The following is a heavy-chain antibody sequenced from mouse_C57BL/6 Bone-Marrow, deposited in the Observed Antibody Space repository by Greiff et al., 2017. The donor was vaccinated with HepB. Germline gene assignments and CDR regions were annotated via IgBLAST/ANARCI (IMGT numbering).Heavy chain of an antibody. D-gene: IGHD1-1*01. V-gene: IGHV1-52*01. Sequence: QLQQPGAELVRPGSSVKLSCKASGYTFTSYWMHWVKQRPIQGLEWIGNIDPSDSETHYNQKFKDKATLTVDKSSSTAYMQLSSLTSEDSAVYYCARWGTTVDWYFDVWGTGTTVTVSS. CDR2: IDPSDSET. CDR1: GYTFTSYW. J-gene: IGHJ1*03. CDR3: ARWGTTVDWYFDV.